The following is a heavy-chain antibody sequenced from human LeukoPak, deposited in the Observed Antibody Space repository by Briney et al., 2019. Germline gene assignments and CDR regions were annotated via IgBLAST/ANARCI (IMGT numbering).Heavy chain of an antibody. CDR3: ARELTAAAGLDH. Sequence: GGSLRLSCAASGFTFSTYSMNWVRQAPGKGLEWVSSISGRGRDIFYADSVKGRFTISRDNAKNSLYLHMNSLRAEDTAVYCCARELTAAAGLDHWGQGTLVTVSS. J-gene: IGHJ4*02. CDR1: GFTFSTYS. CDR2: ISGRGRDI. V-gene: IGHV3-21*01. D-gene: IGHD6-13*01.